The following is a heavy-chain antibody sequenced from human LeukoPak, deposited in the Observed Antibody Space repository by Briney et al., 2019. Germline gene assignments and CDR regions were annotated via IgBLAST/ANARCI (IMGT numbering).Heavy chain of an antibody. D-gene: IGHD2/OR15-2a*01. V-gene: IGHV3-9*03. J-gene: IGHJ4*02. CDR2: ISWISGSI. CDR1: GFTFDDYA. CDR3: AKDIDSGFSGTPCYFDY. Sequence: GGSLRPSCAASGFTFDDYAMHWVRHAPGKGLEWVSGISWISGSIGYADSVKGRFTISRDNAKNSLYLQMNSLRAEDMALYYCAKDIDSGFSGTPCYFDYWGQGTLVTVSS.